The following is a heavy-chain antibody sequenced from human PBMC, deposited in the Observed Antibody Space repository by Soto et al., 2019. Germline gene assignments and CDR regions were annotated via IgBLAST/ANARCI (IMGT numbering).Heavy chain of an antibody. V-gene: IGHV1-46*01. J-gene: IGHJ3*02. D-gene: IGHD3-22*01. CDR2: IDPRAGST. CDR1: GYTFTTYY. Sequence: QVQLVQSGAEVKKPGASVKVSCKASGYTFTTYYMHWIRQAPGQGLEWMGIIDPRAGSTSHAQKFQGRVTMPRDTSTSTVYMDLRSLRSEDTAVYYCARAGYYDSSGYDGFDIWGQGTMVTVSS. CDR3: ARAGYYDSSGYDGFDI.